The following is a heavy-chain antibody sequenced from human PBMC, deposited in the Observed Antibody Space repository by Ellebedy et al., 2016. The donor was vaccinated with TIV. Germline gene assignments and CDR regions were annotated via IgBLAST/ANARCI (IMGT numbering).Heavy chain of an antibody. J-gene: IGHJ4*02. Sequence: GESLKISCVASGFTFRSYAMSWVRQTPGKGLEWVSSLSASGGSTYYADSVKGRFTISRDNSKNTLSLQMNGLRVEDTALYYCTTDEGGSFDSWGQGTLVTVSS. D-gene: IGHD2-15*01. CDR1: GFTFRSYA. CDR2: LSASGGST. V-gene: IGHV3-23*01. CDR3: TTDEGGSFDS.